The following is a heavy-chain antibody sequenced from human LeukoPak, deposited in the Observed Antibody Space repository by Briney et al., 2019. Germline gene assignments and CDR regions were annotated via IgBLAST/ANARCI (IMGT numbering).Heavy chain of an antibody. CDR3: AREDVAAAGYFYY. Sequence: GGSLRLSCAASGFTFTTYWMHWVRQVPGKGLVWVSRISGDGSSTNYAASVKGRSTISRETAKNTLNLQMTSLTAEDTAVYYWAREDVAAAGYFYYWGQGTLVTVSS. CDR2: ISGDGSST. J-gene: IGHJ4*02. D-gene: IGHD6-13*01. CDR1: GFTFTTYW. V-gene: IGHV3-74*01.